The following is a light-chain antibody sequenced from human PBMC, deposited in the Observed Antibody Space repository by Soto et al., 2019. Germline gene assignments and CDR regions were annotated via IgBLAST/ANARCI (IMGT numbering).Light chain of an antibody. CDR3: PQYGTSPWM. CDR1: QSVGSSY. J-gene: IGKJ1*01. CDR2: GAS. Sequence: AQCPSVLSFARREIKNISCRASQSVGSSYLAWYQQKPGQAPRLLIYGASSRATGIPDRFSGSGSGTDFTLTISRLEHADFGVYSCPQYGTSPWMFGQGTKVDI. V-gene: IGKV3-20*01.